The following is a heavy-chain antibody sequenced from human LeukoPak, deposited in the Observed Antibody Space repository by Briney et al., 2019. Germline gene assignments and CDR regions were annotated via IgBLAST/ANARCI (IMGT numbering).Heavy chain of an antibody. CDR2: ISYDGSNK. J-gene: IGHJ4*02. CDR1: GFTFSNYG. CDR3: AKSVVPASIIGCVDY. D-gene: IGHD2-2*02. Sequence: GGSLRLSCSASGFTFSNYGMHWVRQAPGKGLEWVAGISYDGSNKYYADSVKGRFSISRDNSENTMYLQMNSLRVEDTAVDYCAKSVVPASIIGCVDYWGQGTLVTVSS. V-gene: IGHV3-30*18.